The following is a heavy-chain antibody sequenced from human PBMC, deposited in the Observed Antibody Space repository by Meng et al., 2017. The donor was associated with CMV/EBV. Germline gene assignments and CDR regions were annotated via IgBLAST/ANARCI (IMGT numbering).Heavy chain of an antibody. CDR1: GFTFSSYA. CDR2: ISGSGGST. Sequence: GESLKISCAASGFTFSSYAMSWVRQAPGKGLEWVSAISGSGGSTYYADSVKGRFTISRDNSKNTLYLQMNSLRAEDTAVYYCAKVGAVAGSYGSPFGYWGQGTLVTVSS. J-gene: IGHJ4*02. V-gene: IGHV3-23*01. CDR3: AKVGAVAGSYGSPFGY. D-gene: IGHD1-26*01.